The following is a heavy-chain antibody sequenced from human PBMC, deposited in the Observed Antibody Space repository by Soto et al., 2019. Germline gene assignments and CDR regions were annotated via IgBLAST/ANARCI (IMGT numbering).Heavy chain of an antibody. Sequence: ASVKVSCKVSGYTLTELSMHWVRQAPGKGLEWMGGFDPEDGETIYAQKFQGRVTMTEDTSTDTAYMELSSLRSEDTAVYYCAKTEHVTTAGSFDYWGQGTLVTVSS. J-gene: IGHJ4*02. V-gene: IGHV1-24*01. CDR2: FDPEDGET. D-gene: IGHD6-13*01. CDR3: AKTEHVTTAGSFDY. CDR1: GYTLTELS.